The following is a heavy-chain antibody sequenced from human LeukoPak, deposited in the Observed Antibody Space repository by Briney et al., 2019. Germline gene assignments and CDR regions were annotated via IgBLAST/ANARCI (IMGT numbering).Heavy chain of an antibody. Sequence: GGSLRLSCTASGFTFGDYAMSWFRQAPGKGLEWVGFIRSKAYGGTTEYAASVKGRFTISRDDSKSIAYLQMNSLKTEDTAVYYCTRSTQARGRNFDYWGQGTLVTVSS. J-gene: IGHJ4*02. D-gene: IGHD3-10*01. CDR2: IRSKAYGGTT. CDR3: TRSTQARGRNFDY. CDR1: GFTFGDYA. V-gene: IGHV3-49*03.